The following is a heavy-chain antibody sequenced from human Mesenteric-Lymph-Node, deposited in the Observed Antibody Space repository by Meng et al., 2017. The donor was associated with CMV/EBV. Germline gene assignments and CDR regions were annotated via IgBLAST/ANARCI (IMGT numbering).Heavy chain of an antibody. Sequence: ASVKVSCKASGGTFSSFTISWVRQAPGQGLEWMGWMNPNSGNTGYAQKFQGRVTITRNTSISTAYMELSSLRSEDTAVYYCARGLGYDSSGYYYFDYWGQGTLVTVSS. J-gene: IGHJ4*02. V-gene: IGHV1-8*03. CDR1: GGTFSSFT. CDR3: ARGLGYDSSGYYYFDY. D-gene: IGHD3-22*01. CDR2: MNPNSGNT.